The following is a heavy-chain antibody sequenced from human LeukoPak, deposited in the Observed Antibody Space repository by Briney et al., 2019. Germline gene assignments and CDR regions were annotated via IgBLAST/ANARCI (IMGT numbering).Heavy chain of an antibody. CDR3: ARDGGYCSGGSCYAY. V-gene: IGHV1-69*06. Sequence: SVKVSCKASGGTFSSYAISWVRQAPGQGLEWMGGIIPIFGTANYAQKFQGSVTITADKSTSTAYMELSSLRSEDTAVYYCARDGGYCSGGSCYAYWGQGTLVTVSS. CDR2: IIPIFGTA. D-gene: IGHD2-15*01. J-gene: IGHJ4*02. CDR1: GGTFSSYA.